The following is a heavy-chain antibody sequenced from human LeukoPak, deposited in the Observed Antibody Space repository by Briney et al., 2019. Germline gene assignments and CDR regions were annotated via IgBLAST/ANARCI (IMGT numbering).Heavy chain of an antibody. CDR2: ICYSGST. J-gene: IGHJ2*01. CDR1: GGSISSYY. V-gene: IGHV4-59*08. CDR3: ARQGGGFWYFDL. Sequence: SETLSLTCTVSGGSISSYYWSWIRQPPGKGLEWIGYICYSGSTNYNPSLKSRVTISVDTSKNQFSLKLSSVTAADTAVYYCARQGGGFWYFDLWGRGTLVTVSS. D-gene: IGHD6-25*01.